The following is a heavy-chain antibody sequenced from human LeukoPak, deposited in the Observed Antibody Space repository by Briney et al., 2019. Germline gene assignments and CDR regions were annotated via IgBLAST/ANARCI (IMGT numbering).Heavy chain of an antibody. CDR3: AKGIAAAEFEYFQH. V-gene: IGHV3-23*01. J-gene: IGHJ1*01. CDR2: ISGSGGST. CDR1: GFTFSSYA. D-gene: IGHD6-13*01. Sequence: GGSLRLSFAASGFTFSSYAMSWVRQAPGKGLEWGSAISGSGGSTYYADSVKGRFTISRDNSKTPLYLQMNSLRAEDTAVYYCAKGIAAAEFEYFQHWGQGTLVTVSS.